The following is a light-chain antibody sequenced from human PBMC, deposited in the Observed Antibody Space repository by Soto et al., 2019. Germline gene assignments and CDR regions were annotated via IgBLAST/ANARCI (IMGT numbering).Light chain of an antibody. V-gene: IGKV3-11*01. Sequence: EIVVTQSPATLSVSPGERVTLSCRASQSVSSYLAWYQQKPGQAPRLLIYGASSRATGIPDRFSGSGSGTDFTLTISNLEPEDFAVYYCQQRTNWPGITFGQGTRLEIK. CDR2: GAS. CDR3: QQRTNWPGIT. CDR1: QSVSSY. J-gene: IGKJ5*01.